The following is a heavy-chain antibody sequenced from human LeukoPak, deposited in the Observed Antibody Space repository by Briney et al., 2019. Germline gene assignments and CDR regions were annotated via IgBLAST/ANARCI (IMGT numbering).Heavy chain of an antibody. Sequence: SETLSLTCTVSGGSISSGSYYWSWIRQPAGKGLEWIGRIYTSGTSYNPSLKSRVTMSLDTSKNQFSLKLSSVTAADTAVYYCARWSHGGTYYFDYWGQGTLVTVSS. J-gene: IGHJ4*02. CDR1: GGSISSGSYY. V-gene: IGHV4-61*02. D-gene: IGHD4-23*01. CDR3: ARWSHGGTYYFDY. CDR2: IYTSGT.